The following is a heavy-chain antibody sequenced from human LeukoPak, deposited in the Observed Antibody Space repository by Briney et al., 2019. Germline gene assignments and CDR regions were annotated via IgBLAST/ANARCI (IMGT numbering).Heavy chain of an antibody. D-gene: IGHD4-23*01. CDR2: IYYSGST. J-gene: IGHJ4*02. CDR3: ARLGEIGGNINY. V-gene: IGHV4-39*01. Sequence: SETLSLTCTVSGGSIRSSYYYWGWIRQPPGKGLEWIGSIYYSGSTYYNPSLKSRVTISVDTSKNQFSLKLSSVTAADTGVYYCARLGEIGGNINYWGQGTLVTVSS. CDR1: GGSIRSSYYY.